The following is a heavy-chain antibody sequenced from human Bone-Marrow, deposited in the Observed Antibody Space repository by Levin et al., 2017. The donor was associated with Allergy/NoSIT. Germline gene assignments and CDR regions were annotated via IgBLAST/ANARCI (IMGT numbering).Heavy chain of an antibody. CDR2: IYYSGST. J-gene: IGHJ4*02. Sequence: PSETLSLTCTVSGGSFSSYYWSWIRQPPGKGLEWIGYIYYSGSTNYNPSLKSRVTISVDTSKNQFSLKLSSVTAADTAVYYCARGRGRKMDSPWDYWGQGTLVTVSS. D-gene: IGHD2-2*03. V-gene: IGHV4-59*01. CDR1: GGSFSSYY. CDR3: ARGRGRKMDSPWDY.